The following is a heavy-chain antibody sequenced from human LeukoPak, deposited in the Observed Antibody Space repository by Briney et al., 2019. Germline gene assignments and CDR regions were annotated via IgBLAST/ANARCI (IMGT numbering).Heavy chain of an antibody. CDR3: ARGSRDGYNYRGKDY. CDR2: INPNSGGT. Sequence: ASVKVSCKASGYTFTSYYIHWVRQAPGQGLEWMGWINPNSGGTNYAQKFQGRVTMTRDTSISTAYMELSRLRSDDTAVYYCARGSRDGYNYRGKDYWGQGTLVTVSS. CDR1: GYTFTSYY. D-gene: IGHD5-24*01. V-gene: IGHV1-2*02. J-gene: IGHJ4*02.